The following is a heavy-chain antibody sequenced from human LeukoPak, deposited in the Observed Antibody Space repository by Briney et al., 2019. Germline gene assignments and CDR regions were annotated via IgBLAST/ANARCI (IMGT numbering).Heavy chain of an antibody. V-gene: IGHV1-46*01. CDR2: INPSGGST. CDR3: ARAGHPTVVTHIFDY. D-gene: IGHD4-23*01. Sequence: ASVTVSCTASGYTFTSYYMHWVRQAPGQGLEWMGIINPSGGSTSYAQKFQGRVTMTRDTSTSTVYMELSSLRSEDTAVYYCARAGHPTVVTHIFDYWGQGTLVTVSS. J-gene: IGHJ4*02. CDR1: GYTFTSYY.